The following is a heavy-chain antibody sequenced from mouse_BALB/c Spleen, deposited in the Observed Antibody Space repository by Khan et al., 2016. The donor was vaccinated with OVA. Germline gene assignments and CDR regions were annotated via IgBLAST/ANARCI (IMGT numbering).Heavy chain of an antibody. CDR2: ISSGGDYT. V-gene: IGHV5-6*01. CDR3: ASDLTGSFAY. CDR1: GFTFSSYS. J-gene: IGHJ3*01. Sequence: EVELVESGGDLVKPGGSLKLSCAASGFTFSSYSMSWVRQTPDKRLEWVATISSGGDYTYYPDNVKGRFTISRDNAKNTLYLQMSSLKSEDTAMYYGASDLTGSFAYWGQGTLVTVSA. D-gene: IGHD4-1*01.